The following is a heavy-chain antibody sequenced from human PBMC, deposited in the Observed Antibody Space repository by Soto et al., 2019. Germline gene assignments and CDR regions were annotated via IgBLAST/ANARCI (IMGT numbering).Heavy chain of an antibody. CDR2: INSDGSST. V-gene: IGHV3-74*01. D-gene: IGHD2-15*01. CDR3: VRKSLVVAAATREDY. CDR1: GFTFSSYW. J-gene: IGHJ4*02. Sequence: EVQLVESGGGLVQPGASLRLSCAASGFTFSSYWMHWVRQAPGKGLVWVSRINSDGSSTSYAGSVKGRFTISRDNAKNTVYLQMNSLRAEDTAVYYCVRKSLVVAAATREDYWGQGTLVTVSS.